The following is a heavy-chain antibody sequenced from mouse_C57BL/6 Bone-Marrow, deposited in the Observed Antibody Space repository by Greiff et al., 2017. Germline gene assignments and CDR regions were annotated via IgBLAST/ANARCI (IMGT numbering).Heavy chain of an antibody. CDR2: IRLKSDNYAT. J-gene: IGHJ2*01. V-gene: IGHV6-3*01. Sequence: EVKLVESGGGLVQPGGSMKLSCVASGFTFSNYWMNWVRQSPEKGLEWVAQIRLKSDNYATHYAESVKGRFTISRDDSKSSVYLQMNNLRAEDTGIYYCTSTMGWYYFDYWGQGTTLTVSS. CDR3: TSTMGWYYFDY. CDR1: GFTFSNYW. D-gene: IGHD2-1*01.